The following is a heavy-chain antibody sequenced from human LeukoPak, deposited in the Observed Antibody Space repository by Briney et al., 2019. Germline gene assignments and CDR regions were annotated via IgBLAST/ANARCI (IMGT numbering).Heavy chain of an antibody. CDR3: ARGQRAHVEWSNYMDV. V-gene: IGHV3-23*01. D-gene: IGHD3-3*01. Sequence: PGGSLRLSCAASGFTLRSYSMSWVRQAPGKGLEWVSIIRGSDGSTDYADSVKGRFTISRDNSKNTLYLQMNSLRTEDTAVYYCARGQRAHVEWSNYMDVWGKGTTVIVSS. J-gene: IGHJ6*03. CDR1: GFTLRSYS. CDR2: IRGSDGST.